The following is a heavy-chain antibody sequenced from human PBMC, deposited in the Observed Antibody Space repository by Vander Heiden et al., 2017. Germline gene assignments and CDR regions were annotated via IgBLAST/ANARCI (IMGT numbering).Heavy chain of an antibody. CDR1: GFTFDDFG. J-gene: IGHJ6*02. CDR2: INWNGDST. D-gene: IGHD3-22*01. CDR3: AREDSSGGMDV. V-gene: IGHV3-20*04. Sequence: EVHLVQSGGGVVRPGGALRLSCTVSGFTFDDFGVRWVRQAPGKGLEWVYHINWNGDSTGYADSVKGRFTISRDNAKSSLYLQMNSLRAEDTALYYCAREDSSGGMDVWGQGTTVTASS.